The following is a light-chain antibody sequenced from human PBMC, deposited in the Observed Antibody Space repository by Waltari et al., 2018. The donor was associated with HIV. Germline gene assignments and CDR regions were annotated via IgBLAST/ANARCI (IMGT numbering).Light chain of an antibody. CDR1: QSVSSN. J-gene: IGKJ5*01. V-gene: IGKV3-15*01. CDR3: QQYTNWPIT. Sequence: EIVMTQSPVTLSVSPGERATLSCRASQSVSSNLAWYKQKPGQAPRLLIYGASARATGIPEFTLTISSLQSEDFAVYYCQQYTNWPITFGQGTRLEI. CDR2: GAS.